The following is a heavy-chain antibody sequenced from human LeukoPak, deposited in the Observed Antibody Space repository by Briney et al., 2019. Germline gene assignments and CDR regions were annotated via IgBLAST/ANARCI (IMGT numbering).Heavy chain of an antibody. CDR1: GFTFSDYY. CDR3: ARHGDGFYYGMDV. D-gene: IGHD4-17*01. CDR2: ISSSSSYT. J-gene: IGHJ6*01. Sequence: PGGSLRLSCAASGFTFSDYYMSWIRQAPGKGLEWVSYISSSSSYTNYADSVKGRFTISRDNAKNSLYLQMDSLRVEDTAVYYCARHGDGFYYGMDVWGQGTTVTVSS. V-gene: IGHV3-11*06.